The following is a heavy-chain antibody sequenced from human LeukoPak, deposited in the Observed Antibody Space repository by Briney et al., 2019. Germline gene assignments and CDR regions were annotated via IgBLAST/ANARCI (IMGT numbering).Heavy chain of an antibody. Sequence: GGSLRLSCAASGFTFSSYSMNWARQAPGKGLEWVSSISSSSSYIYYADSVKGRFTISRVNAKNSLYLQMNSLRAEDTAVYYCARTLRIVGATLDAFDIWGQGTMVTVSS. CDR2: ISSSSSYI. D-gene: IGHD1-26*01. CDR1: GFTFSSYS. V-gene: IGHV3-21*01. J-gene: IGHJ3*02. CDR3: ARTLRIVGATLDAFDI.